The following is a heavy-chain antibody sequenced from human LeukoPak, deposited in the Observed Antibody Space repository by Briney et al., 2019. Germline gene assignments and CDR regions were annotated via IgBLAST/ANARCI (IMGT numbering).Heavy chain of an antibody. D-gene: IGHD2-2*01. CDR2: IIPILGIA. CDR1: GGTFSSYA. CDR3: ARENCSSTSCYAPWSYYYGMDV. V-gene: IGHV1-69*04. J-gene: IGHJ6*02. Sequence: SVKVSCKASGGTFSSYAISWVRQAPGQGLGWMGRIIPILGIANYAQKFQGRVTITADKSTSTAYMELSSLRSEDTAVYYCARENCSSTSCYAPWSYYYGMDVWGQGTTVTVSS.